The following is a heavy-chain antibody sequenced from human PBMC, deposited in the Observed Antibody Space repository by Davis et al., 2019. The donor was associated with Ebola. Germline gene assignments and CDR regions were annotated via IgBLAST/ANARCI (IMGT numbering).Heavy chain of an antibody. D-gene: IGHD3-3*01. Sequence: AASVKVSCKASGGTFSSYAISWVRQAPGQGLEWMGRIIPILGIANYAQKFQGRVTITADKSTSTAYMELSSLRSEDTAVYYCAGSILEQYNWFDPWGQGTLVTVSS. CDR3: AGSILEQYNWFDP. CDR1: GGTFSSYA. CDR2: IIPILGIA. V-gene: IGHV1-69*04. J-gene: IGHJ5*02.